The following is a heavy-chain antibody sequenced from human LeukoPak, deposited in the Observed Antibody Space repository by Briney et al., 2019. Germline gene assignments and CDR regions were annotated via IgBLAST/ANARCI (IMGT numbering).Heavy chain of an antibody. CDR1: GGSISSYY. D-gene: IGHD6-13*01. V-gene: IGHV4-59*01. CDR2: IYYSGST. CDR3: ARFLWAAAGFDY. J-gene: IGHJ4*02. Sequence: SETLSLTCTVSGGSISSYYWSWIRQPPGKGLEWIGYIYYSGSTNYNPSLKSRVTISVDTSKNQFSLKLSSVTAADTAVYYCARFLWAAAGFDYWGQGTLVTVPS.